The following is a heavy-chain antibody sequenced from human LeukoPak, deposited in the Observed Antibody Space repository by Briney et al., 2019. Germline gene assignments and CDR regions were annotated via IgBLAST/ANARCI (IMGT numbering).Heavy chain of an antibody. D-gene: IGHD6-19*01. V-gene: IGHV4-34*01. J-gene: IGHJ3*02. CDR1: GFTFSSYA. CDR3: ARDPIAVAAPLAFDI. CDR2: INHSGST. Sequence: PGGSLRLSCAASGFTFSSYAMSWVRQPPGKGLEWIGEINHSGSTNYNPSLKSRVTISVDTSKNQFSLKLSSVTAADTAVYYCARDPIAVAAPLAFDIWGQGTMVTVSS.